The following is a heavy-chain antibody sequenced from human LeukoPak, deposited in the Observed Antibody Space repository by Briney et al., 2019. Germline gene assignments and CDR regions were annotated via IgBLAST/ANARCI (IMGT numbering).Heavy chain of an antibody. CDR1: GYSISSSYY. CDR2: IYYSVST. CDR3: ARGRDILTGYAYNWFDP. V-gene: IGHV4-38-2*02. D-gene: IGHD3-9*01. Sequence: SETLSLTCTVSGYSISSSYYWGWIRQPPGKGLEWIGRIYYSVSTYYNPSLKSRVTISVDTSKNQFSLNLSSVTAADTAVYYCARGRDILTGYAYNWFDPWGQGTLVTVSS. J-gene: IGHJ5*02.